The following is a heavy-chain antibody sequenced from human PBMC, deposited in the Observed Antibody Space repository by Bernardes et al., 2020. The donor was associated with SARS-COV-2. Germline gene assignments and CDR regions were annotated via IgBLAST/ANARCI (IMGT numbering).Heavy chain of an antibody. D-gene: IGHD3-10*01. V-gene: IGHV4-30-4*01. J-gene: IGHJ5*02. Sequence: SETLSLTCTVSGGSISSGDSYWSWLRQPPGKGLEWLGYNYNSGTTYYNASLTGRVTISLDTSKNQFSLRLTSVTAADTAVYFCARGLYGSGTDDIVNYFDPWGQGTLVTVSS. CDR3: ARGLYGSGTDDIVNYFDP. CDR2: NYNSGTT. CDR1: GGSISSGDSY.